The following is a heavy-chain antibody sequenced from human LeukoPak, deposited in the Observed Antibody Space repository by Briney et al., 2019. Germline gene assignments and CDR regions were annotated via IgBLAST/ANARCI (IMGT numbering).Heavy chain of an antibody. CDR2: IYTSGST. CDR1: GGSISSYY. CDR3: ARDGGYSYGYYFDN. V-gene: IGHV4-4*07. Sequence: SGTLSLTCTVSGGSISSYYWSWIRQPAGKGLEWIGRIYTSGSTNYNPSLKSRVTMSLDTSKKQFYLRLSSVTAADTAVYYCARDGGYSYGYYFDNWGQGTLVTVSS. J-gene: IGHJ4*02. D-gene: IGHD5-18*01.